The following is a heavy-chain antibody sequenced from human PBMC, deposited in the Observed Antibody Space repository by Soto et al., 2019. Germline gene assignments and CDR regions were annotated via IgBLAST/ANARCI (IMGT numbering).Heavy chain of an antibody. J-gene: IGHJ3*02. V-gene: IGHV3-23*01. D-gene: IGHD6-19*01. CDR1: GFTFRSYA. CDR3: AKIVGSSGWYEDAFDI. Sequence: EVQLLESGGGLVQPGGSLRLSCAASGFTFRSYAMSWVRQAPGKGLEWVSGVSGSGENTNYADSVKGRFTISRDNFKSTLYLQMNSLRAEDTAVYYYAKIVGSSGWYEDAFDIWGQGTMVTVSS. CDR2: VSGSGENT.